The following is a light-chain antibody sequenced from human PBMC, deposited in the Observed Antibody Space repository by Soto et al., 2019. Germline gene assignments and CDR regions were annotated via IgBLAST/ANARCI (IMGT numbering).Light chain of an antibody. J-gene: IGLJ2*01. V-gene: IGLV2-14*03. CDR1: NSDIGSYNR. CDR3: SSFSSDSTPLV. Sequence: QSALTQPASVSGSPGQSITISCSGTNSDIGSYNRVSWYRQHPGKAPKLLIYDVTKRPSGVSNRFSGSKSGNTASLTISGLQAEDEADYYCSSFSSDSTPLVFGGGTKLTVL. CDR2: DVT.